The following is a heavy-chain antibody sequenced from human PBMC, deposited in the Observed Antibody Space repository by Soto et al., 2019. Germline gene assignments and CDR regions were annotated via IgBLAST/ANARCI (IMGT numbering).Heavy chain of an antibody. CDR1: GFTCSRYW. CDR2: ISSTTNYI. CDR3: ARESEDLTSNFDY. Sequence: GGSLRLSCAASGFTCSRYWMNWVRQAPGKGLEWVSSISSTTNYIYYGDSMKGRFTISRENAKNSLYLERNSLRAEDTAVYYCARESEDLTSNFDYWGQGTLVTVSS. V-gene: IGHV3-21*06. J-gene: IGHJ4*02.